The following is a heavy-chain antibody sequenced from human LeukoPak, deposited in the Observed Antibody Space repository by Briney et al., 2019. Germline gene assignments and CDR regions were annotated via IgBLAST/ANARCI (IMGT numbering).Heavy chain of an antibody. V-gene: IGHV4-39*01. CDR3: ASLIAVAGTLRDY. J-gene: IGHJ4*02. D-gene: IGHD6-19*01. CDR1: GGSISSSSYY. CDR2: IYYSGST. Sequence: SETLSLTCTVSGGSISSSSYYWGWIRQPPGKGLEWIGSIYYSGSTYYNPSLQSRVTISVDTSKNQFSLKLSSVTAADTAVYYCASLIAVAGTLRDYWGQGTLVTVSS.